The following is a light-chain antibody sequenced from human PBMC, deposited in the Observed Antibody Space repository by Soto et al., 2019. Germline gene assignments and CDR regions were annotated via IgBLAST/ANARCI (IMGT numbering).Light chain of an antibody. J-gene: IGLJ3*02. CDR1: SSDVGGYNL. CDR3: SSYIPRITDWA. CDR2: EVT. V-gene: IGLV2-14*03. Sequence: QSALTQPASVSGSPGQSITISCTGTSSDVGGYNLVSWYQQHPGEAPKLMIYEVTNRPSGVSNRFSGSKSGNTASLTISGLQAEDEADYYCSSYIPRITDWAFGGGNKVTVL.